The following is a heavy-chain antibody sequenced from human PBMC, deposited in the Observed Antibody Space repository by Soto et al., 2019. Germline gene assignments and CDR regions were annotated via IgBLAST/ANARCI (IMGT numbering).Heavy chain of an antibody. CDR3: ARDPVDDSSGYYFDY. CDR1: GFTFSSYW. D-gene: IGHD3-22*01. Sequence: VGSLRLSCAASGFTFSSYWMHWVRQAPGKGLVWVSRINSDGSSTSYADSVKGRFTISRDNAKNTLYLQMNSLRAEDTAVYYCARDPVDDSSGYYFDYWGQGTLVTVSS. V-gene: IGHV3-74*01. CDR2: INSDGSST. J-gene: IGHJ4*02.